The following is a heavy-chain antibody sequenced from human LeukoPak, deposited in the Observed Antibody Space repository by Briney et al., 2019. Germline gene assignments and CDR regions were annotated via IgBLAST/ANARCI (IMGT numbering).Heavy chain of an antibody. Sequence: SETLSLTCTVSCGSISSHYWSWIRQPPGGGLEWIGYIYYSGSTNYNPSLKGRVTISVETSKNQFSLKLCSVTAADTVVYYCARAQGFYCSSTSCYTGAGWFDPWGQGTLVTVSS. V-gene: IGHV4-59*11. CDR2: IYYSGST. CDR3: ARAQGFYCSSTSCYTGAGWFDP. J-gene: IGHJ5*02. CDR1: CGSISSHY. D-gene: IGHD2-2*02.